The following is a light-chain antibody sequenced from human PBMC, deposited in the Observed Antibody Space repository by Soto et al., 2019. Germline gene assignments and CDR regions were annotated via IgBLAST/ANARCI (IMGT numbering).Light chain of an antibody. Sequence: EIVMTQSPATLSVSPLEIATLSCRASQSVSSNLAWYQQKPGQAPRLLIYGASTRATGIPARFSGSGSGTEFTLTISRLETEDFAVYYCQQYGSSGTFGQGTKVDIK. J-gene: IGKJ1*01. V-gene: IGKV3-15*01. CDR1: QSVSSN. CDR2: GAS. CDR3: QQYGSSGT.